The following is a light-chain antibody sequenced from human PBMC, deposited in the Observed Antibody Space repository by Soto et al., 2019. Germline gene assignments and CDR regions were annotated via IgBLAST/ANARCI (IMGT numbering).Light chain of an antibody. CDR1: SSNIGSFYD. V-gene: IGLV1-40*01. J-gene: IGLJ2*01. Sequence: QAVVTQPPSVSGAPGQRVTIPCTGSSSNIGSFYDVHWYQQLPGTVPKLLIYGDNNRPSGVPDRFSGSKSGTSASLAITGLQPEDEADYYCQSYANSLSHVVFGGGTKLTVL. CDR2: GDN. CDR3: QSYANSLSHVV.